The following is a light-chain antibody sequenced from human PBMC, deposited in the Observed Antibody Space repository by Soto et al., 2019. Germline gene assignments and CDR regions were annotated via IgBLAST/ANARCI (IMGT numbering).Light chain of an antibody. CDR1: NSNIRSNP. V-gene: IGLV1-44*01. CDR3: AAWDDSLNGVV. Sequence: SVLTQPPSASGTPGQRVTISCSGTNSNIRSNPVNWYQQFPGAAPKVLIYKNNKRPSGVPDRFSGSKSGTAASLTISGLQSEDEADYYCAAWDDSLNGVVFGGGTKVTVL. CDR2: KNN. J-gene: IGLJ2*01.